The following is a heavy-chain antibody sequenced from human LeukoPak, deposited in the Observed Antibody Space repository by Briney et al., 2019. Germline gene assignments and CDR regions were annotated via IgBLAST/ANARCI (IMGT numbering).Heavy chain of an antibody. D-gene: IGHD3-10*01. J-gene: IGHJ4*02. CDR3: AGGFGFLIES. CDR2: RKQDGSEK. CDR1: GFTSGFTFSSYY. Sequence: PGGSLRLSCAASGFTSGFTFSSYYMAWGRQAPGKGLEWVANRKQDGSEKYYGGSVKGRFTIYRDNARNSLYLQLERLRVEDTAMYFCAGGFGFLIESWGGGALVTVSS. V-gene: IGHV3-7*04.